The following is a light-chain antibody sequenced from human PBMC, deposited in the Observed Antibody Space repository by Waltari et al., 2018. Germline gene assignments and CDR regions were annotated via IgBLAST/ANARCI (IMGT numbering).Light chain of an antibody. CDR2: KAS. V-gene: IGKV1-5*03. CDR3: QQYSSDSRT. J-gene: IGKJ1*01. Sequence: DILMTQSPSTLLASVGERVTITCRASESVSAWLAWYQQEPGKAPKLLIYKASTLQSGVPSRFSGSGSGTEFTLTIRSLQAQDFATYFCQQYSSDSRTFGQGTKVEIK. CDR1: ESVSAW.